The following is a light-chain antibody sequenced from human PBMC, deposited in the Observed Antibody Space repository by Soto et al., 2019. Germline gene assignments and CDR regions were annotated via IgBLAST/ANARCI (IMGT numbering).Light chain of an antibody. Sequence: EIVMTQSPATLSVSPGERVTLSCRASQSVRRNLAWYQQKPGQGPSLLIYYASTRATCVPDRFSGSGSGTEFTLTISSLEPEDFGVYYCQHYSNSPPTFGPGTKVEIK. CDR3: QHYSNSPPT. CDR2: YAS. V-gene: IGKV3-15*01. CDR1: QSVRRN. J-gene: IGKJ3*01.